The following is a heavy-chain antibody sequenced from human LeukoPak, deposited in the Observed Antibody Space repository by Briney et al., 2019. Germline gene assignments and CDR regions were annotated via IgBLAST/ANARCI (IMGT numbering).Heavy chain of an antibody. CDR1: GFTFSSYS. D-gene: IGHD5-18*01. Sequence: GGSLRLSCAASGFTFSSYSMNWVRQAPGKGLEWISYISSSSSTIEYADSVKGRFTISRDNANDSLYLQMNSLRAEDTAVYYCARGRGYNYGYSDYWGQGTLVTVSS. CDR2: ISSSSSTI. CDR3: ARGRGYNYGYSDY. J-gene: IGHJ4*02. V-gene: IGHV3-48*04.